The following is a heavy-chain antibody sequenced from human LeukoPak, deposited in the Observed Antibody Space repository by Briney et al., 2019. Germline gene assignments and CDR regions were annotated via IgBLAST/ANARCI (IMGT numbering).Heavy chain of an antibody. CDR2: IYTSGTI. CDR3: ARDSGTTGEVKFDP. CDR1: GGSISSCY. D-gene: IGHD3-10*01. Sequence: SETLSLTCNVSGGSISSCYWSWIRQPAGTALEWIGRIYTSGTITYNPSLKSRVTMSVDTSKNQFSLKLSSVTAADTAVYYCARDSGTTGEVKFDPWGQGTLVTVSS. V-gene: IGHV4-4*07. J-gene: IGHJ5*02.